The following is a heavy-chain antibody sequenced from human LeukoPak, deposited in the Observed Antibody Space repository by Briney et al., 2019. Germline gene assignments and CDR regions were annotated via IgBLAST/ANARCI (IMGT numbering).Heavy chain of an antibody. CDR2: IIPIFGTA. V-gene: IGHV1-69*01. CDR3: AVGIAAGTTEGDFDY. D-gene: IGHD6-13*01. J-gene: IGHJ4*02. CDR1: GGTFISYA. Sequence: SVKVSCKASGGTFISYAISWVRQAPGQGLEWMGGIIPIFGTANYAQKFQGRVTITADESTSTAYMELSSLRSEDTAVYYCAVGIAAGTTEGDFDYWGQGTLVTVSS.